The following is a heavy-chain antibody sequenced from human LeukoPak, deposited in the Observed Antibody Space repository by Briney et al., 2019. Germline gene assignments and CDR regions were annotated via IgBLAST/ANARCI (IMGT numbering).Heavy chain of an antibody. V-gene: IGHV4-59*01. CDR3: ARGGYYGSGSYYDNTYFDY. CDR1: GGSISSYY. J-gene: IGHJ4*02. CDR2: IYYSGST. Sequence: SETLSLTCTVSGGSISSYYWSWIRQPPGKGLEWIGYIYYSGSTNYNPSLKSRVTISVDTSKNQFSLKLSSVTAADTAVYYCARGGYYGSGSYYDNTYFDYWGQGTLVTVSS. D-gene: IGHD3-10*01.